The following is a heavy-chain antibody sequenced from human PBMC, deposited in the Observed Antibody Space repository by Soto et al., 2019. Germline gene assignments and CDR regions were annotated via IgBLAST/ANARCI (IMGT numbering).Heavy chain of an antibody. V-gene: IGHV1-2*04. D-gene: IGHD2-2*01. CDR2: INPNSGGT. J-gene: IGHJ6*02. CDR1: GYTFTGYY. Sequence: QVQLVQSGAEVKKPGASVKVSCKASGYTFTGYYMHWVRQAPGQGLEWMGWINPNSGGTNYAQKFQGWVTMTRDTSISTACMELSRLRSDDTAVYYCARAGAECSSTSCSRLDYYYGMDVWGQGTTVTVSS. CDR3: ARAGAECSSTSCSRLDYYYGMDV.